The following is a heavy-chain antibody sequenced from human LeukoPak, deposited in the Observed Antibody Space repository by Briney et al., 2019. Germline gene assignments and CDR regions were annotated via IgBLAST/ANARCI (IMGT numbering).Heavy chain of an antibody. CDR2: IYYSGST. CDR3: ARFGGVEKPRFDP. V-gene: IGHV4-59*01. D-gene: IGHD3-10*01. J-gene: IGHJ5*02. Sequence: SETLSLTCTVSGGSISSYYWSWIRQPPGKGLEWIGYIYYSGSTNYNPSLKSRVTISVDTSKNQFSLKLSSVTAADTAVYYCARFGGVEKPRFDPWGQGTLVTVPS. CDR1: GGSISSYY.